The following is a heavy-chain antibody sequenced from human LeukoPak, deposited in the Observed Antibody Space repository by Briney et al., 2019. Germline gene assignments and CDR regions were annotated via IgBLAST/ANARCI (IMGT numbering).Heavy chain of an antibody. CDR2: IHGGGKT. V-gene: IGHV3-53*01. Sequence: GGSLRLSCAASGFTVSGSYMSWVRQAPGKGLEWVSVIHGGGKTYYADSVKGRFTISRDNSKNTLYLQMNSLRAEDTAVYYCARDLNSSGSYWGQGTLVTVSS. J-gene: IGHJ4*02. D-gene: IGHD3-22*01. CDR1: GFTVSGSY. CDR3: ARDLNSSGSY.